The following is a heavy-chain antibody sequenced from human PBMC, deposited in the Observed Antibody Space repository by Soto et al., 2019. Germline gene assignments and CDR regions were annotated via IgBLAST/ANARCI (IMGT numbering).Heavy chain of an antibody. CDR2: ISAYNGNT. Sequence: ASVKVSCKASGGTFSSYAISWVRQAPGQGLEWMGWISAYNGNTNYAQKLQGRVTMTTDTSTSTAYMELRSLRSDDTAVYYCARDSPRITIFLWFDPWGQGTLVTVSS. V-gene: IGHV1-18*01. CDR1: GGTFSSYA. CDR3: ARDSPRITIFLWFDP. D-gene: IGHD3-3*01. J-gene: IGHJ5*02.